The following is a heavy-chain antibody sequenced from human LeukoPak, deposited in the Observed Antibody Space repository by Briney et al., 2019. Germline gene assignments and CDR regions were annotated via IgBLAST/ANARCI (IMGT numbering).Heavy chain of an antibody. CDR1: GFTFGSYG. V-gene: IGHV3-23*01. Sequence: PGGSLRLSCAASGFTFGSYGMSWVRQAPGKGLEWVSGISGSGGSTYYADSVKGRFAISRDNSKNTLYLQMNSLRAEDTAVYYCDWGPGSLVTVSS. CDR2: ISGSGGST. CDR3: D. J-gene: IGHJ4*02.